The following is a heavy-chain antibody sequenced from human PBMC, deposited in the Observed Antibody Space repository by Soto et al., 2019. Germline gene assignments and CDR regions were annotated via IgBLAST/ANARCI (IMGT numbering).Heavy chain of an antibody. D-gene: IGHD1-26*01. V-gene: IGHV4-39*01. CDR1: GVSVSSSSYY. J-gene: IGHJ4*02. Sequence: KPSETLSLTCTVSGVSVSSSSYYWGWIRQPPGKGLEWIGTIYYTGRTSYSPSLKSRVTISVDTSKTQFSLNLKSVTAADTAVYYCAGRRAGDYYFDYWGQGTLVTVSS. CDR2: IYYTGRT. CDR3: AGRRAGDYYFDY.